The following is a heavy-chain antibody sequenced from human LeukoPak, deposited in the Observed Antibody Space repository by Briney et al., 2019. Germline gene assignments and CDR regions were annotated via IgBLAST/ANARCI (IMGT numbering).Heavy chain of an antibody. CDR3: AREDRYIVATDY. J-gene: IGHJ4*02. V-gene: IGHV4-4*07. D-gene: IGHD5-12*01. Sequence: SETLSLTCTVSGGSISSYYWSWIRQPAGKGLEWIGRIYTSGSTNYNPSLKSRVTMSVDTSKDQFSLKLSSVTAADTAVYYCAREDRYIVATDYWGQGTLVTVSS. CDR1: GGSISSYY. CDR2: IYTSGST.